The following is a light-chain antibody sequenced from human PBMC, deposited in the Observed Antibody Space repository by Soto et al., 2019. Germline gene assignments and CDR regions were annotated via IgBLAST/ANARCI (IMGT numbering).Light chain of an antibody. J-gene: IGLJ2*01. CDR3: GTWDNSLSVV. V-gene: IGLV1-51*01. Sequence: QSVLTQPPSVSAAPGQKVTISCSGGSSNIGDNYVYWYQQFPGTAPKLLIYDNDKRPSGIPDRFSGSKSGTSATLGITGLQTGDEADYYCGTWDNSLSVVFGGGTKLTVL. CDR1: SSNIGDNY. CDR2: DND.